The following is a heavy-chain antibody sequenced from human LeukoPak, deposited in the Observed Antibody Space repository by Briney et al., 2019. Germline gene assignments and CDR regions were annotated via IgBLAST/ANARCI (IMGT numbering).Heavy chain of an antibody. CDR2: IYHSGST. CDR1: GGSISSGGYY. CDR3: ARLGRAAPGQLVVYYYYMDV. V-gene: IGHV4-30-2*01. D-gene: IGHD6-13*01. Sequence: SQTLSLTCTVSGGSISSGGYYWSWIRQPPGKGLEWIGYIYHSGSTYYNPSLKSRVTISVDRSKNQFSLKLSSVTAADTAVYYCARLGRAAPGQLVVYYYYMDVWGKGTTVTVSS. J-gene: IGHJ6*03.